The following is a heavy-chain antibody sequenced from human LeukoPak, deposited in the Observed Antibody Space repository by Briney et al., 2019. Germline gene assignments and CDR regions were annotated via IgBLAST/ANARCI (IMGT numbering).Heavy chain of an antibody. CDR1: GFTFSSYW. Sequence: GGSLRLSCAASGFTFSSYWMHWVRQAPGKGLVWVSRINRDGSSTSYADSVKGRFTISRDNAKNTLYLQVISLRAEDTAVYYCARDWGEGYFDYWGQGTLVSVSS. J-gene: IGHJ4*02. CDR2: INRDGSST. V-gene: IGHV3-74*01. CDR3: ARDWGEGYFDY. D-gene: IGHD7-27*01.